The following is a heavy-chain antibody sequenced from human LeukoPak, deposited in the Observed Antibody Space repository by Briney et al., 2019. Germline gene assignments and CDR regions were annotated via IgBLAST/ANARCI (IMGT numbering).Heavy chain of an antibody. J-gene: IGHJ4*02. V-gene: IGHV4-34*01. CDR3: ARPRRRSSTSCYDY. CDR1: GGSFSGYY. Sequence: SETLSLACAVYGGSFSGYYWSWIRQPPGKGLEWIGEINHSGSTNYNPSLKSRVTISVDTSKNQFSLKLSSVTAADTAVYYCARPRRRSSTSCYDYWGQGTLVTVSS. CDR2: INHSGST. D-gene: IGHD2-2*01.